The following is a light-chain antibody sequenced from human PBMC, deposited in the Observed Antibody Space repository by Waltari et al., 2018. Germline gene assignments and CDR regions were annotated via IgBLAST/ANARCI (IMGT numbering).Light chain of an antibody. CDR3: QQYNNWPLT. CDR1: HFVDGK. J-gene: IGKJ4*01. CDR2: GAS. Sequence: EIRMTQSPATLSVAPGERATLFGRASHFVDGKVAWYQQRPGQAPRLLMYGASIRATGFPPRFTASASGKQFTLTIGSLQSEDFAVYCCQQYNNWPLTFGGGTRVEV. V-gene: IGKV3-15*01.